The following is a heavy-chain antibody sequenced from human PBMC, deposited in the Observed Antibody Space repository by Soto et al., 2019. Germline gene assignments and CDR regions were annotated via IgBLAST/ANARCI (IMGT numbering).Heavy chain of an antibody. Sequence: SETLSLTCTVSGGSISSYNYDWGWIRQPPGKGLEWIGNIQYTGGTYYNPSLKSRVTVSVDTSKNQFSLKLSSVTAADTAVYYCVRAVPGSTGTHHSGSGIFYVSPFDYWGQGALVTVSS. D-gene: IGHD3-10*01. CDR1: GGSISSYNYD. CDR2: IQYTGGT. J-gene: IGHJ4*02. CDR3: VRAVPGSTGTHHSGSGIFYVSPFDY. V-gene: IGHV4-39*07.